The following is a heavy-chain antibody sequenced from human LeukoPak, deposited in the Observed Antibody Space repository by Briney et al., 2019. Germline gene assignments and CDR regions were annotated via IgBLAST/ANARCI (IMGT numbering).Heavy chain of an antibody. D-gene: IGHD1-1*01. J-gene: IGHJ4*02. V-gene: IGHV4-59*01. CDR1: GGSIGTYY. CDR3: AKETETTAWDY. CDR2: ISYSGST. Sequence: SETLSLTCTVSGGSIGTYYWSRIRQPPGKGLEWIGYISYSGSTTYNPSLKSRVTISIDTSKNQFSLKLSSLTAADTAVYYCAKETETTAWDYWGQGTLVTVSS.